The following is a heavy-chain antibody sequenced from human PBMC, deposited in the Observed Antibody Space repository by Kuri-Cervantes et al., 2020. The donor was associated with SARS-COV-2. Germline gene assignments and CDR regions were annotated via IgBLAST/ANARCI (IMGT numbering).Heavy chain of an antibody. V-gene: IGHV4-4*07. CDR3: ARAYGLLRYIYYMDV. CDR1: GGSITNYY. D-gene: IGHD3-9*01. CDR2: VYNSENT. J-gene: IGHJ6*04. Sequence: SETLSLTCTVSGGSITNYYWTWIRRPVGKGLEWIGRVYNSENTRYNPSLEGRVTMSMDTPKSQFSLTLTSVTAADTAVYHCARAYGLLRYIYYMDVWGKGTTVTVSS.